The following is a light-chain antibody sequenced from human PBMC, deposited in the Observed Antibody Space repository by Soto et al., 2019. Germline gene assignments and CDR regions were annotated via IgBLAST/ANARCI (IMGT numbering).Light chain of an antibody. V-gene: IGKV3-20*01. J-gene: IGKJ1*01. Sequence: IVLTQSPGTLSLSPGERATLSCRASQSVSSNYLAWYQQKPGQAPRLLIYGASSRATGIPDRFSGSGSGTDFTLTISRLEPEDFAVYFCQQYTTSRTFGQGTKV. CDR3: QQYTTSRT. CDR2: GAS. CDR1: QSVSSNY.